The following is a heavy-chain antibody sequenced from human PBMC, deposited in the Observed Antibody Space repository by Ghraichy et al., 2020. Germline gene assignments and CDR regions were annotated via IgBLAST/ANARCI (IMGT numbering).Heavy chain of an antibody. CDR2: INQDATDK. CDR3: ARDVGYCAGC. CDR1: GFSFSSYW. V-gene: IGHV3-7*01. Sequence: GGSLRLSCAASGFSFSSYWMTWVRQAPGKGLEWVANINQDATDKNYVDSVKGRFTISRDNAKNSLYLQMNSLRAEDTAVYYCARDVGYCAGCWGQGTLVTVSS. J-gene: IGHJ4*02. D-gene: IGHD2-8*02.